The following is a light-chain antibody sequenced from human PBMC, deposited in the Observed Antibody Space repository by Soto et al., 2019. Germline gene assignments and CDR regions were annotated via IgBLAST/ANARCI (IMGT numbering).Light chain of an antibody. CDR3: QVWDSSSDHPDVV. Sequence: SYELTQPPSVSVAPGKTARITCGGNNIGGKSVHWYQQKPGQAPVLVIYYDSDRPSGIPERFSGSNSGNTATLTISRVEAGDEADYYCQVWDSSSDHPDVVFGGGTKVTVL. CDR2: YDS. CDR1: NIGGKS. V-gene: IGLV3-21*04. J-gene: IGLJ2*01.